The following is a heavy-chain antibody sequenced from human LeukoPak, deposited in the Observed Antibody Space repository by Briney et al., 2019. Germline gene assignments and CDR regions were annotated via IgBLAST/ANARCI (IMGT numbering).Heavy chain of an antibody. D-gene: IGHD6-19*01. CDR1: GGSISSSNW. CDR2: IYHSGST. V-gene: IGHV4-4*02. Sequence: PSGTLSLTCAVSGGSISSSNWWSWVRQPPGKGLEWIREIYHSGSTNYNPSLKSRVTISVDKSKNQFSLKLSSVTAADTALYYCASTLIGIAVAGTVYWGQGTLVTVSS. J-gene: IGHJ4*02. CDR3: ASTLIGIAVAGTVY.